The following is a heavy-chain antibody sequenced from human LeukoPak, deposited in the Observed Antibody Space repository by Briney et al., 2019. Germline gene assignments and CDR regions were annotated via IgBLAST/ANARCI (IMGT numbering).Heavy chain of an antibody. CDR1: GGSISSGGYY. CDR2: IYHSGST. CDR3: ARKIRVVTFDY. Sequence: SETLSLTCTVSGGSISSGGYYWSWIRQPPGKGLEWIGYIYHSGSTYYNPSLKSRVTISVDRSKNQFSLKLSSVTAADTAVYYCARKIRVVTFDYWGQGTLVTVSS. V-gene: IGHV4-30-2*01. J-gene: IGHJ4*02. D-gene: IGHD3-3*01.